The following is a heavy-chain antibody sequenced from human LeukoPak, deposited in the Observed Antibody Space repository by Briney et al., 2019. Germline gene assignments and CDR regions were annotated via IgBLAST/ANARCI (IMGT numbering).Heavy chain of an antibody. CDR3: ARDHHDFWSGYPNY. Sequence: GGSLRLSCAASGFSLGRYWMHWFRQAPGTGLVWVARSNSDGKITVYADSVRGRFTTSRDNTKNTVYLQMTSLRAEDTGVYYCARDHHDFWSGYPNYWRQGTLVIVSS. CDR2: SNSDGKIT. CDR1: GFSLGRYW. V-gene: IGHV3-74*01. J-gene: IGHJ4*02. D-gene: IGHD3-3*01.